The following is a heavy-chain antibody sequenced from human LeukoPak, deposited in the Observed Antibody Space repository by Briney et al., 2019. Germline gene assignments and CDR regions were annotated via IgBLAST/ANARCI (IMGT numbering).Heavy chain of an antibody. D-gene: IGHD6-25*01. CDR3: ARQSGFSNKFLDS. J-gene: IGHJ5*01. V-gene: IGHV5-51*01. CDR1: GYRFYSHW. CDR2: VYPQDSDT. Sequence: PGESLKISCKASGYRFYSHWIVWVRQVPGKGLEWMGSVYPQDSDTTYNPSFQGHITFSADTSTNTAYLHWRSVKTSDTAMYYCARQSGFSNKFLDSWGQGTLVSVSS.